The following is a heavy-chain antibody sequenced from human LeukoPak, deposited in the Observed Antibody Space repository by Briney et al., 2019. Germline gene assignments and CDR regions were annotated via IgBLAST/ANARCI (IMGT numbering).Heavy chain of an antibody. D-gene: IGHD2-8*01. CDR2: INHRGST. J-gene: IGHJ4*02. Sequence: SETLSLTCAVYGDSFSGYYWSWIRQPPGKGLEWIAEINHRGSTHYNLSLKSRVNISADTSKSQFSLNLDSVTAADTAVYYCARSWAGMYYPFYYFDYWGQGSLVTVSS. CDR3: ARSWAGMYYPFYYFDY. V-gene: IGHV4-34*01. CDR1: GDSFSGYY.